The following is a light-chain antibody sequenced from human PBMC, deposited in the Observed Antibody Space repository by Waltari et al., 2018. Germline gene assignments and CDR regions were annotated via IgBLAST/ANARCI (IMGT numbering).Light chain of an antibody. J-gene: IGKJ4*01. Sequence: DIQMTQSPSSLSASVGDRVTITCRASQSISSYLNWYQQKPGKAPKLLIYAASSLQSGVPSRFSGSVSGTDFTLTISSLQPEDFATYYCQQSYSTPSSAFGGGTKVEIK. CDR2: AAS. V-gene: IGKV1-39*01. CDR1: QSISSY. CDR3: QQSYSTPSSA.